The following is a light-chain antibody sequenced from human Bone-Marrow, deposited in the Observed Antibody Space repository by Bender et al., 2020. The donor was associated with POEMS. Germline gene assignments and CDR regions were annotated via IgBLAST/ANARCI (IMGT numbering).Light chain of an antibody. J-gene: IGLJ3*02. CDR3: QLWDSSTHHLV. CDR1: KIGIES. V-gene: IGLV3-21*03. Sequence: SYVLTQPPSVSVAPGKTATITCGGNKIGIESVHWYQQRPGQAPVLVVYDDDDRPSGVPERFSGSYSGKTATLNIGRVEVGDEADYYCQLWDSSTHHLVFGAGTKLTVL. CDR2: DDD.